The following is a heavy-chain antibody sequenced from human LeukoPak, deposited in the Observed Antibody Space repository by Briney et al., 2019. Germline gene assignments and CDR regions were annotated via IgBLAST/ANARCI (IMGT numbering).Heavy chain of an antibody. D-gene: IGHD3-10*01. CDR3: AKDLYYGSGSYYDY. V-gene: IGHV3-23*01. Sequence: PSETLSLTCTVSGGSISNGDHYWSWVRQAPGKGLEWVSAISGSGGSTYYADSVKGRFTISRDNSKNTLYLQMNSLRAEDTAVYYCAKDLYYGSGSYYDYWGQGTLVTVSS. CDR2: ISGSGGST. CDR1: GGSISNGDHY. J-gene: IGHJ4*02.